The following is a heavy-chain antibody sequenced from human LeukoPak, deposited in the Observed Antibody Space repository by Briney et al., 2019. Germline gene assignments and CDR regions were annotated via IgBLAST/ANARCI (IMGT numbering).Heavy chain of an antibody. J-gene: IGHJ4*02. D-gene: IGHD5-18*01. CDR1: GYTFTSYD. V-gene: IGHV1-8*03. CDR2: MNPNSGNT. CDR3: ARVASWGYSYGLLNFDF. Sequence: ASVKVSCKASGYTFTSYDINWVRQATGQGLEWMGWMNPNSGNTGYAQKFQGRVTITRNTSISTAYMELSSLRSEDTAVYYCARVASWGYSYGLLNFDFWGQGTLVTVSS.